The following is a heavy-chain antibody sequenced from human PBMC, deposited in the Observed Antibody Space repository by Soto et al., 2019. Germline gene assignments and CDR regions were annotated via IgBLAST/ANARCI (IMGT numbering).Heavy chain of an antibody. Sequence: GASVKVSCKASGYTFPSYGVSWVRQAPGQGLEWMGWISAYNGNADVSERLQARVTMTTDTSTSTAYMELRSLRSDDTAVYYCARERIAVAGIARISYYFDYWGQGTLVTVSS. V-gene: IGHV1-18*01. CDR3: ARERIAVAGIARISYYFDY. CDR2: ISAYNGNA. D-gene: IGHD6-19*01. CDR1: GYTFPSYG. J-gene: IGHJ4*02.